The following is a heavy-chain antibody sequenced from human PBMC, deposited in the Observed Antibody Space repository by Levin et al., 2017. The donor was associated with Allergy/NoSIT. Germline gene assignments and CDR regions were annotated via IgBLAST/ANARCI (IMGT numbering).Heavy chain of an antibody. V-gene: IGHV3-30*18. CDR2: ISYDGSNK. CDR1: GFTFSSYG. CDR3: AKGREWGYDYGDYGSPIDFDY. Sequence: GGSLKLSCAASGFTFSSYGMHWVRQAPGKGLEWVAVISYDGSNKYYADSVKGRFTISRDNSKNTLYLQMNSLRAEDTAVYYCAKGREWGYDYGDYGSPIDFDYWGQGTLVTVSS. D-gene: IGHD4-17*01. J-gene: IGHJ4*02.